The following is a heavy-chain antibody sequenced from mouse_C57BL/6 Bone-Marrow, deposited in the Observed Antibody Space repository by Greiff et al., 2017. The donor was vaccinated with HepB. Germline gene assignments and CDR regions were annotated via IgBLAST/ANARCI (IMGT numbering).Heavy chain of an antibody. Sequence: VQLKQSGPGLVKPSQSLSLTCSVTGYSITSGYYWNWIRQFPGNKLEWMGYISYDGSNNYNPSLKNRISITRDTSKNQFFLKLNSVTTEDTATYYCARRGWSFDYWGQGTTLTVSS. CDR2: ISYDGSN. D-gene: IGHD2-3*01. V-gene: IGHV3-6*01. CDR1: GYSITSGYY. CDR3: ARRGWSFDY. J-gene: IGHJ2*01.